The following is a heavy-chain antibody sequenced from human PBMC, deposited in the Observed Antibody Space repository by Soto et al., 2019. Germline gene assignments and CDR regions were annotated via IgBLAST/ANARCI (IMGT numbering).Heavy chain of an antibody. J-gene: IGHJ5*02. D-gene: IGHD4-17*01. CDR2: ISASNGNT. CDR1: GYTFTNYG. V-gene: IGHV1-18*04. CDR3: AKILTPTHGDSDKSNWFDP. Sequence: QVQLVQSGSEVKKPGASVKVSCKTSGYTFTNYGINWVRQAPGQGLEGMGWISASNGNTNYAPKLQGRVTMTTDTSTSTAYMELRSLRSDDTAVYYCAKILTPTHGDSDKSNWFDPWGQGTLVAVSS.